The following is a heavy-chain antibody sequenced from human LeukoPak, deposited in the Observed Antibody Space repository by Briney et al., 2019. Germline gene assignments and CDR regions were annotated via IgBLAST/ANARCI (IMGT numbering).Heavy chain of an antibody. V-gene: IGHV4-30-4*01. Sequence: SQTLSLTCTVSGGSISSGDYYWSWIRQPPGKGLEWIGYIYYSGSTYYNPSLKSRVTISIDTSKNQFSLKLSSVTAADTAVYYCARATGGAAAADFDPWGQGTLVTVSS. CDR3: ARATGGAAAADFDP. D-gene: IGHD6-13*01. J-gene: IGHJ5*02. CDR1: GGSISSGDYY. CDR2: IYYSGST.